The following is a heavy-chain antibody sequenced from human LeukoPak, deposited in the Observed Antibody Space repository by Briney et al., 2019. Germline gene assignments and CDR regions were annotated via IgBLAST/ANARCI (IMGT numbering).Heavy chain of an antibody. CDR3: ANLGYYIDY. Sequence: PGRSLRLSCAASGFTFSSYGMHWVRQAPGKGLEWVAVISYDGSNKYYADSVKGRFTISRDNSKNTLYLQMNSLRAEDTAVYYCANLGYYIDYWGQRTLVTVSS. V-gene: IGHV3-30*18. CDR1: GFTFSSYG. J-gene: IGHJ4*02. CDR2: ISYDGSNK. D-gene: IGHD3-22*01.